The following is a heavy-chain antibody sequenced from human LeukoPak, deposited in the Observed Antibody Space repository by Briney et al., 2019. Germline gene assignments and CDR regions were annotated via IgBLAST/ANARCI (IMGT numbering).Heavy chain of an antibody. Sequence: GGSLRLSCAASGFTFDDYAMHWVRQAPGKGLEWVSGISWNSGSIGYADSVKGRFTISRDNAKNSLYLQMNSLRAEDTAVYYCAKSGRVFDTSGYYWFPNWGQGILVTVSS. CDR2: ISWNSGSI. CDR1: GFTFDDYA. J-gene: IGHJ4*02. D-gene: IGHD3-22*01. CDR3: AKSGRVFDTSGYYWFPN. V-gene: IGHV3-9*01.